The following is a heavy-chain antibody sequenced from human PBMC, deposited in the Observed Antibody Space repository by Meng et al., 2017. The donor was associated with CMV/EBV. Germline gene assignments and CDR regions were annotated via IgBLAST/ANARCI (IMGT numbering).Heavy chain of an antibody. V-gene: IGHV3-7*03. CDR1: GFTFSSYW. Sequence: GGSLRLSCAASGFTFSSYWMSWVRQAPGKGLEWVANIKQDGSEKYYVDSVKGRFTISRDNAKNSLYLQMNSLKTEDTAVYYCTSTIGYYYDSSGYYLDYWGQGTLVTVSS. D-gene: IGHD3-22*01. CDR2: IKQDGSEK. J-gene: IGHJ4*02. CDR3: TSTIGYYYDSSGYYLDY.